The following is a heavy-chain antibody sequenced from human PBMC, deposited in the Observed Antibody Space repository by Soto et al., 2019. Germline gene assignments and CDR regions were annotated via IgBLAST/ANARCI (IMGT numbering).Heavy chain of an antibody. Sequence: SETLSLTCTVSGGSISSGGYYWSWIRQHPGKGLEWIGYIYYSGSTYYNPSLKSRVTISVDTSKNQFSLKLSSVTAADTAVYYCARFMFLVAATFGGSIHLCGQATLVT. CDR3: ARFMFLVAATFGGSIHL. D-gene: IGHD2-15*01. CDR1: GGSISSGGYY. V-gene: IGHV4-31*03. CDR2: IYYSGST. J-gene: IGHJ1*01.